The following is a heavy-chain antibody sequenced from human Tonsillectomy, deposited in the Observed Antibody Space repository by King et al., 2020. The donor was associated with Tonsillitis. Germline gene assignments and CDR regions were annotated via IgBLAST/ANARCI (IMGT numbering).Heavy chain of an antibody. Sequence: VQLVESGGGLVQPGESLRLSCAASGFTFIDYAMTWVRQVPGKGLEWLSGISGSGGSTYYADSVKGRFTISRDNSKNTLYLQMNSLRAADTAVYYCAKDRPRYSRGWSADFDHWGQGTLVTVSS. CDR1: GFTFIDYA. V-gene: IGHV3-23*04. CDR3: AKDRPRYSRGWSADFDH. D-gene: IGHD6-19*01. CDR2: ISGSGGST. J-gene: IGHJ4*02.